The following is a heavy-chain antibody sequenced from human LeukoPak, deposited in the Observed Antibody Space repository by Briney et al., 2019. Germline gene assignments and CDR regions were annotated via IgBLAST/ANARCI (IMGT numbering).Heavy chain of an antibody. CDR3: ARGTAVAGIPNMEV. CDR2: INNSGNINNSGNT. Sequence: PGGSLRLSCEASGFTFSSYEMNWVRQSPGKGLEWIGEINNSGNINNSGNTYYNPSLKSRVTISVERSKNQFSLKVNSVTAADTAVYYCARGTAVAGIPNMEVWGKGTTVTVSS. V-gene: IGHV4-34*01. CDR1: GFTFSSYE. D-gene: IGHD6-19*01. J-gene: IGHJ6*03.